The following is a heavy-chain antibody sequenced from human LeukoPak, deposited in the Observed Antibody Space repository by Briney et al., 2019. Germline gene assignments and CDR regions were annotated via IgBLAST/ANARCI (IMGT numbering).Heavy chain of an antibody. CDR2: IRLDGSQK. V-gene: IGHV3-7*01. Sequence: GGSLRLSCAASGFTFSSSWMSWVRQAPGKGLEWVASIRLDGSQKYYVDSAKGRFTISRDNAKNSLYLQMNSLRAEDTAVYYCARRAAFIVGATRSAFDIWGQGTMVTVSS. CDR1: GFTFSSSW. CDR3: ARRAAFIVGATRSAFDI. J-gene: IGHJ3*02. D-gene: IGHD1-26*01.